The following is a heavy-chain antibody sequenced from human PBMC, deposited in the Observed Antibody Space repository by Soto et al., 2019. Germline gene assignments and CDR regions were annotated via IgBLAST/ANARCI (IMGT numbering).Heavy chain of an antibody. J-gene: IGHJ5*02. V-gene: IGHV1-18*01. D-gene: IGHD3-10*01. CDR2: INVYNGNT. CDR1: GYTFTNYG. CDR3: ARGVGSGSYYNQYNWFDP. Sequence: QVQLVQSGGEVKKPGASVKVSCKASGYTFTNYGISWVRQAPGQGLEWMGWINVYNGNTKYAQKVQGRVTMTTDTSRSPAYMELGSLRSDDTAVYYCARGVGSGSYYNQYNWFDPWGQGTLVTVSS.